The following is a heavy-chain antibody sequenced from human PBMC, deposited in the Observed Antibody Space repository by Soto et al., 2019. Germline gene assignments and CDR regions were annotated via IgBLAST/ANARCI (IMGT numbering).Heavy chain of an antibody. V-gene: IGHV1-18*01. Sequence: GASVKVSCKASGYTFTSYGISWVRQAPGQGLEWMGWISAYNGNTNYAQKLQGRVTMTTDTSTSTAYMELRSLRSDDTAVYYCARGGPGAPQYYHYGMDVWGQGTTVTVSS. D-gene: IGHD3-10*01. CDR3: ARGGPGAPQYYHYGMDV. CDR2: ISAYNGNT. CDR1: GYTFTSYG. J-gene: IGHJ6*02.